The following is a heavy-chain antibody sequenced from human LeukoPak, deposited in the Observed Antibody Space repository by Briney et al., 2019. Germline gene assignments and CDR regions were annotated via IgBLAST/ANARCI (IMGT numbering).Heavy chain of an antibody. CDR1: GFTFSDYY. D-gene: IGHD6-6*01. J-gene: IGHJ4*02. CDR3: ARAGDIAAPFTVGYYFDY. V-gene: IGHV3-11*01. Sequence: GGSLRLSCAASGFTFSDYYMSWIRQAPGKGLEWVSYISSSGSTIYYADSVKGRFTISRDNAKNSLYLQMNSLRAEDTAVYYCARAGDIAAPFTVGYYFDYWGQGTLVTVSS. CDR2: ISSSGSTI.